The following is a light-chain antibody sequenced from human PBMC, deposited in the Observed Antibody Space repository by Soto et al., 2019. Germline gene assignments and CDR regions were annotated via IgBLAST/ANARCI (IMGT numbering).Light chain of an antibody. CDR2: GAS. V-gene: IGKV1D-12*01. CDR1: QDISNW. J-gene: IGKJ4*01. Sequence: GDRVTITCRASQDISNWLAWYQQKPGKAPKFLIYGASNLQSGVPSRFSGSGSGTDFTLTINTLQSEDFATYYCQQANTFPLTFGGGTKVEIK. CDR3: QQANTFPLT.